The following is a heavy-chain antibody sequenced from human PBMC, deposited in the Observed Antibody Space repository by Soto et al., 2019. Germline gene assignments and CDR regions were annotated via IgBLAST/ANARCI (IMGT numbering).Heavy chain of an antibody. CDR2: IYYSGST. V-gene: IGHV4-59*01. CDR1: GGSISSYY. D-gene: IGHD1-26*01. Sequence: QVQLQESGPGLVKPSETLSLTCTVSGGSISSYYWSWIRQPPGKGLEWSGSIYYSGSTNYNPSLKSRVTLPVYTCKDQVALKLSSVTAADTAVYYCARAMRGSYLRYFDYWGQGTLVTVSS. CDR3: ARAMRGSYLRYFDY. J-gene: IGHJ4*02.